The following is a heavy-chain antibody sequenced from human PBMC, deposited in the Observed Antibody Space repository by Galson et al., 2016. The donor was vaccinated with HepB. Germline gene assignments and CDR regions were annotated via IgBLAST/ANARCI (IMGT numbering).Heavy chain of an antibody. V-gene: IGHV4-39*01. CDR2: IHYSGST. CDR1: GGSTSSTSYY. D-gene: IGHD5-12*01. Sequence: SETLSLTCTVSGGSTSSTSYYWGWIRQPPGKGLEWIGTIHYSGSTSYKSSLKSRVTMSVDTSKNQFSLKLSSVTAADTAVYYCAGRRVYINFFDYWGQGTLVTVSS. J-gene: IGHJ4*02. CDR3: AGRRVYINFFDY.